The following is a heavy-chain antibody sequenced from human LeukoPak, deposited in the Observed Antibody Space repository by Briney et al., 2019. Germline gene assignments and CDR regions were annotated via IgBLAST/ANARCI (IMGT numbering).Heavy chain of an antibody. V-gene: IGHV4-39*07. CDR2: IYYSGST. CDR1: GGSISSSSYY. J-gene: IGHJ4*02. Sequence: PSETLSLTCTVSGGSISSSSYYWGWIRQPPGKGLEWIGSIYYSGSTYYNPSLKSRVTISVDTSKNQFSLKLSSVTAADTAVYYCARGRTGELAGPDYWGQGTLVTVSS. D-gene: IGHD7-27*01. CDR3: ARGRTGELAGPDY.